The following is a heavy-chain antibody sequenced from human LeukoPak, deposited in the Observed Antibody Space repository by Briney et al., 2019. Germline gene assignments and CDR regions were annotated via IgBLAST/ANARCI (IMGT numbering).Heavy chain of an antibody. CDR2: MSYDGTNK. D-gene: IGHD6-19*01. Sequence: QPGGSLRLSCAASGFTFSTYNIHWVRQAPGKGLEWVAVMSYDGTNKYYADSVKGRFIISRDNSKNTLFLEMNSLRAEDRAVYYCAREFVSGWFDYWGQGTLVTVSS. V-gene: IGHV3-30-3*01. CDR3: AREFVSGWFDY. CDR1: GFTFSTYN. J-gene: IGHJ4*02.